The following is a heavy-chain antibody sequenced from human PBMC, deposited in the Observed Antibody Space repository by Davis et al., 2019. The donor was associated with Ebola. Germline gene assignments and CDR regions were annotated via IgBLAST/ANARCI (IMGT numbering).Heavy chain of an antibody. D-gene: IGHD6-19*01. Sequence: GESLKISCKGSGYSFTSYWISWVRQMPGKGLEWMGRIDPSDSYTNYSPSFQGHVTISADKSISTAYLKWSSLKASDTAMYFCARAYRSGWSLGLGGYWGQGTLVSVSS. CDR3: ARAYRSGWSLGLGGY. V-gene: IGHV5-10-1*01. CDR1: GYSFTSYW. CDR2: IDPSDSYT. J-gene: IGHJ4*02.